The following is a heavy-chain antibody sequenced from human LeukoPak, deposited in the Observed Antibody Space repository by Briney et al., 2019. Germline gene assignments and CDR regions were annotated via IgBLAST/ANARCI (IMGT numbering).Heavy chain of an antibody. V-gene: IGHV4-34*01. CDR3: ARGPYYDFWSGYTDNWFDP. D-gene: IGHD3-3*01. Sequence: PSETLSPTCAVYGGSFSGYYWSWIRQPPGKGLEWIGEINHSGSTNYNPSLKSRVTISVDTSKNQFSLKLSSVTAADTAVYYCARGPYYDFWSGYTDNWFDPWGQGTLVTVSS. CDR2: INHSGST. J-gene: IGHJ5*02. CDR1: GGSFSGYY.